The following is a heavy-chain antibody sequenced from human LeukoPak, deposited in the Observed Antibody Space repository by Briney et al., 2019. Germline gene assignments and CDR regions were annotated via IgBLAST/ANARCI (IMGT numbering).Heavy chain of an antibody. J-gene: IGHJ4*02. CDR1: GFTFSNAW. Sequence: GGSLRLSCAASGFTFSNAWMSWVRQAPGKGLEWLGRIKSKTEGGTTDYAAPVKGRFTISRDDSKNTVYLQMNRLIAEDTAVYYCTTDPTYWGQGTLVTVSS. CDR2: IKSKTEGGTT. V-gene: IGHV3-15*01. CDR3: TTDPTY.